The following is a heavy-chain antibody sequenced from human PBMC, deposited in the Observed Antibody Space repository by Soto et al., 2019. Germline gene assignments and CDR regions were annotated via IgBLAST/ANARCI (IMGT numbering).Heavy chain of an antibody. CDR2: ISGSGGST. V-gene: IGHV3-23*01. CDR3: AKAKYSGYDISLNFDY. Sequence: EVQLLESGGGLVQPGGSLRLYCAVSGFTFSSYAMSWVRQAPGKGLEWVSGISGSGGSTYYADSVKGRFTSSRDNSKNTLYLQMNSLRVEDTAVYYCAKAKYSGYDISLNFDYWGQGTLATVSS. J-gene: IGHJ4*02. D-gene: IGHD5-12*01. CDR1: GFTFSSYA.